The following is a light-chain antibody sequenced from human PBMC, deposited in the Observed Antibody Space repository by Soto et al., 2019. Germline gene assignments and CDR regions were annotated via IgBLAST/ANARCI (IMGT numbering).Light chain of an antibody. J-gene: IGKJ3*01. CDR1: QSVSSN. CDR2: GAS. CDR3: QQYNNWSPFT. V-gene: IGKV3-15*01. Sequence: EIVMTQSPATLSVSPGERATLSCRASQSVSSNLAWYQQKPGQAPRLLIYGASTRANGVPARFSGGGSGTEFSLNIISLQSEDFAVYYCQQYNNWSPFTFGHGTQVDIK.